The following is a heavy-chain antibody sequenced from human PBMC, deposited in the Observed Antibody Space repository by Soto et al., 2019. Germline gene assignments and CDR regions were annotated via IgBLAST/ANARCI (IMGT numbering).Heavy chain of an antibody. D-gene: IGHD3-22*01. CDR2: ISTNGGST. Sequence: GGSLRFSCSSSGFTFSISAMHGVRQAPGKGLEYVSSISTNGGSTDYADSVKGRFTISRDNSNNTVYLQMSSLRVEDTAVYYCVKGEYYYDRSGYYPFDYWGQGTLVTVSS. CDR3: VKGEYYYDRSGYYPFDY. CDR1: GFTFSISA. V-gene: IGHV3-64D*06. J-gene: IGHJ4*02.